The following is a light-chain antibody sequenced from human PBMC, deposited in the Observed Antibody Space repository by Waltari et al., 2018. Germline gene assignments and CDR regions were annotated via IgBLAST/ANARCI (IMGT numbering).Light chain of an antibody. Sequence: DIQVTQSPSSLSASVGDRVTITCRASQNIKNYLSWYQHKEGKAHKLLIYTASTLHSGVPLRFSGSGSGTDFTLVISSLQPEDFATYYCQQTYTAPLSFGAGTKVEMK. CDR1: QNIKNY. J-gene: IGKJ4*01. V-gene: IGKV1-39*01. CDR3: QQTYTAPLS. CDR2: TAS.